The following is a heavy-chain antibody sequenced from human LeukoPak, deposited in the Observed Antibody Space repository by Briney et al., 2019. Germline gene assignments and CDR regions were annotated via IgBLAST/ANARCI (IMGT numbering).Heavy chain of an antibody. Sequence: GGSLRLSCAASGFTFSSYSMNWVRQAPGKGPEWVSYISSSSSTIYYADSVKGRFTISRDNAKNTLYLQMNSLRAEDTAVYYCARDNYYDSSGYFHYYFDYWGQGTLVTVSS. J-gene: IGHJ4*02. D-gene: IGHD3-22*01. CDR3: ARDNYYDSSGYFHYYFDY. V-gene: IGHV3-48*01. CDR1: GFTFSSYS. CDR2: ISSSSSTI.